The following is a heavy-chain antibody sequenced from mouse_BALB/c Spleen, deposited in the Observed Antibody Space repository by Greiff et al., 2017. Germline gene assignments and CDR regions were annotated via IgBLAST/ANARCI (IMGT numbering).Heavy chain of an antibody. CDR2: IWTGGGT. J-gene: IGHJ2*01. Sequence: ESGPGLVAPSQSLSITCTVSGFSLTSYDISWIRQPPGKGLEWLGVIWTGGGTNYNSAFMSRLSISKDNSKSQVFLKMNSLQTDDTAIYDCVREGYGNSDYWGQGTTRTVSS. CDR3: VREGYGNSDY. V-gene: IGHV2-9-2*01. D-gene: IGHD2-1*01. CDR1: GFSLTSYD.